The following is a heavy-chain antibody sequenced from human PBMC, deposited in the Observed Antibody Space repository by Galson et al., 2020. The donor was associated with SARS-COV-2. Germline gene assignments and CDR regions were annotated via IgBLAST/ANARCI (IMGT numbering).Heavy chain of an antibody. CDR1: GFTFTNAW. Sequence: GGSLRLSCEASGFTFTNAWMSWVRQAPGKGLEWVGRVKSNGDGGTTDYAAPVKGRFTISRDDSRNTLYLQMNSLKSEDTAVYYCSTFGYCSGGSCYDPSGQGTLVTVSS. D-gene: IGHD2-15*01. J-gene: IGHJ5*02. CDR3: STFGYCSGGSCYDP. CDR2: VKSNGDGGTT. V-gene: IGHV3-15*01.